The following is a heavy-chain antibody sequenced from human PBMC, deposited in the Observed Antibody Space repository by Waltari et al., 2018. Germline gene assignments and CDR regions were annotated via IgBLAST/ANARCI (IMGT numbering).Heavy chain of an antibody. V-gene: IGHV4-59*08. CDR2: IYYSGST. D-gene: IGHD3-22*01. CDR3: ARQSSGYPDAFDI. Sequence: QVQLQESGPGLVKPSETLSLTCTVSGGSISSYYWSWIRQPPGKGLECIGYIYYSGSTNYNPSLKSLVTISVDTSKNQFSLKLSSVTASDTAVYYCARQSSGYPDAFDIWGQGTMVTVSS. CDR1: GGSISSYY. J-gene: IGHJ3*02.